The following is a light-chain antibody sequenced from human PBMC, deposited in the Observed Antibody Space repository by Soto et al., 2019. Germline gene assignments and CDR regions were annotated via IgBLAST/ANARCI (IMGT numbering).Light chain of an antibody. CDR3: AAWDDSLNGPV. J-gene: IGLJ3*02. Sequence: QSVLTQPPSVSGTPGQRVTISCSGSSSNIGSNTVSWYQQLPGTAPKLLFYSNDQRPSGVPDRFSDSKSGTSDSLVISGLQSEDEADYYCAAWDDSLNGPVFGGGTQLTVL. CDR1: SSNIGSNT. V-gene: IGLV1-44*01. CDR2: SND.